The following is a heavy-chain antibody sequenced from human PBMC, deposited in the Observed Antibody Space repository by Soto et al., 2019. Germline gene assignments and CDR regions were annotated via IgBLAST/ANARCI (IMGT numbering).Heavy chain of an antibody. D-gene: IGHD3-10*01. Sequence: SETLSLTCAVYGGSFSGYYWSWIRQPPGKGLEWIGEINHSGSTNYNPSLKSRVTISLDTSKNQFSLKLSSVTAADTAVYYCARGPEGRNYGSGQGQYYYYMDVWGKGTTVTVSS. CDR1: GGSFSGYY. V-gene: IGHV4-34*01. CDR3: ARGPEGRNYGSGQGQYYYYMDV. CDR2: INHSGST. J-gene: IGHJ6*03.